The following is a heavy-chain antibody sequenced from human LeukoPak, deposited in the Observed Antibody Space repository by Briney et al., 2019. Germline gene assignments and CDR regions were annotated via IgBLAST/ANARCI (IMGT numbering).Heavy chain of an antibody. J-gene: IGHJ3*02. D-gene: IGHD2-8*01. CDR1: GGSSGGYY. CDR2: INHSGST. CDR3: ARAGLYYEGAFDI. V-gene: IGHV4-34*01. Sequence: SETLSLTCAVDGGSSGGYYWSWIRQPPGKWLEWIGEINHSGSTNSNPSLKSRVTISVDTSKNQFSLKLSSVTAADTAVYYCARAGLYYEGAFDIWGQGTMVTVSS.